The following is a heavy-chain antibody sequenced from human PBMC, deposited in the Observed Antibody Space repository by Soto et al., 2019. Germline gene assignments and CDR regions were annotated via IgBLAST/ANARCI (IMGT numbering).Heavy chain of an antibody. CDR3: AQVPRYTVTPPDDY. CDR2: ISYDGTNK. CDR1: GFTFGSYG. J-gene: IGHJ4*02. Sequence: LRLSCVASGFTFGSYGMHWVRQAPGKGLEWVAVISYDGTNKYYTDSVKGRFTISRDNSKKTLWLQMNSLRAEDTAVYYCAQVPRYTVTPPDDYWGQGTLVTVSS. V-gene: IGHV3-30*18. D-gene: IGHD4-17*01.